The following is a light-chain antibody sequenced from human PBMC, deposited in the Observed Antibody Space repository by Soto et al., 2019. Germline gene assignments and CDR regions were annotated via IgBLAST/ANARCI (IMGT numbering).Light chain of an antibody. V-gene: IGKV3-11*01. Sequence: EIVLTQSPXTLSLSXGXRATXSCXASQSVSXYLAWYQQKPGQAPRLLIYDASNRATGIPARFSGSGSGTDFTLTISGLEPEDFAVYYCQQRSHWPPFTFGPGTKVDIK. J-gene: IGKJ3*01. CDR1: QSVSXY. CDR3: QQRSHWPPFT. CDR2: DAS.